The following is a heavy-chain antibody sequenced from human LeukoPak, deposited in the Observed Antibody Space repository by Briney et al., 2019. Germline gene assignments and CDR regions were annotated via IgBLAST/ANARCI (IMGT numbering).Heavy chain of an antibody. CDR1: GGSISSYY. J-gene: IGHJ5*02. D-gene: IGHD1-20*01. CDR2: IYYSGST. Sequence: SETLSLTCTVSGGSISSYYWSWTRQPPGKGLEWIGYIYYSGSTNYNPSLKSRVTISVDTSKNQFSLKLSSVTAADTAVYYCAREVWNWFDPWGQGTLVTVSS. CDR3: AREVWNWFDP. V-gene: IGHV4-59*01.